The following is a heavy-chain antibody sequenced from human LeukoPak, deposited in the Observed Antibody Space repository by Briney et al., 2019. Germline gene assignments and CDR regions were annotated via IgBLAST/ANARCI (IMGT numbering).Heavy chain of an antibody. CDR3: AKDPTTRLLRFGEFSGMDV. CDR2: ISYDGSNK. CDR1: GFTFSSYG. D-gene: IGHD3-10*01. J-gene: IGHJ6*02. Sequence: PGGSLRLSCAASGFTFSSYGMHWVRQAPGKGLEWVAVISYDGSNKYYADSVKGRCTISRDNSKNTLYLQMNSLRAEDTAVYYCAKDPTTRLLRFGEFSGMDVWGQGTTVTVSS. V-gene: IGHV3-30*18.